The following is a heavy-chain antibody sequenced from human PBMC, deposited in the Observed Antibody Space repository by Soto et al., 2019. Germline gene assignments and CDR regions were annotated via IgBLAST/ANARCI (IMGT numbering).Heavy chain of an antibody. D-gene: IGHD6-19*01. CDR3: ARDSSGRFDL. J-gene: IGHJ5*02. CDR1: GGSVTSGSYY. CDR2: IYYRGTT. V-gene: IGHV4-61*01. Sequence: QVQLQESGPGLLKPSETLSLTCTVSGGSVTSGSYYWSWIRQPPGKGLEWIGYIYYRGTTNYNASLKSRVTMSVDTSKNQFFLKMNYVTAADTAVYYCARDSSGRFDLWGQGTLVTVSS.